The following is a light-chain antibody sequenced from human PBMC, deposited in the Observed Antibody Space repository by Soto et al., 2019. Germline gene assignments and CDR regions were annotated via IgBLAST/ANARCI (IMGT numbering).Light chain of an antibody. Sequence: QSVLTQPPSASGTPGQTVTISCSGSNSNIGSNYVCWYQQLPGTAPKLLICRHNHRPSGVPDRFSGSKAGTSPSLAIGGFRSEDVAYYYCSTRDDSLRRIVVFGGGTKITIL. J-gene: IGLJ2*01. CDR2: RHN. CDR1: NSNIGSNY. V-gene: IGLV1-47*01. CDR3: STRDDSLRRIVV.